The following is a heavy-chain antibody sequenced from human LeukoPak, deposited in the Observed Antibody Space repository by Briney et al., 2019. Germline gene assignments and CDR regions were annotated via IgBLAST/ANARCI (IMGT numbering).Heavy chain of an antibody. CDR2: IGSGGTDI. D-gene: IGHD4/OR15-4a*01. Sequence: GGSLRLSCAASGFTFSSYAMNWVRQAPGKGLEWVSGIGSGGTDIYYADSVKGRFTITRDNAKNSLYLQMNSLRAEDTAVYYCASGCCAGANCRRDYWGQGTLVTVSS. J-gene: IGHJ4*02. CDR1: GFTFSSYA. V-gene: IGHV3-21*01. CDR3: ASGCCAGANCRRDY.